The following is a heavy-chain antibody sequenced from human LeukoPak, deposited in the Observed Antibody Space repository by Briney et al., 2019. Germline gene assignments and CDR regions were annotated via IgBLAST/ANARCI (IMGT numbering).Heavy chain of an antibody. J-gene: IGHJ4*02. CDR2: INHSGST. D-gene: IGHD6-13*01. CDR1: GGSFSGYY. CDR3: ARRRLAAAAFDY. Sequence: SETLSLTCAVYGGSFSGYYWSWIRQPPGKGLEWIGEINHSGSTNYNPSLKSRVTISVDTSKNQFSLKLSSVTAADTAVYYCARRRLAAAAFDYWGQGTLVTVSS. V-gene: IGHV4-34*01.